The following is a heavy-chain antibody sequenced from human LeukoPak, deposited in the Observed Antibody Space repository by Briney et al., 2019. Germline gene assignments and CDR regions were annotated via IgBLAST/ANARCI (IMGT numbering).Heavy chain of an antibody. Sequence: SQTLSLTCTVSGGSIDNHYWSWIRQPPGKGLEWIGYIYYSGFTNYNPSFRSRVTISVDMSKTQFSLKVNSVTAADTAVYYCARHQGTGDWYFDYWGQGTLVTVSS. V-gene: IGHV4-59*11. D-gene: IGHD3-10*01. J-gene: IGHJ4*02. CDR2: IYYSGFT. CDR3: ARHQGTGDWYFDY. CDR1: GGSIDNHY.